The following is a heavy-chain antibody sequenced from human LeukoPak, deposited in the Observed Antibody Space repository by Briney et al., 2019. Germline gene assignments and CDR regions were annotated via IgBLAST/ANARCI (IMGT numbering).Heavy chain of an antibody. Sequence: ASVKVSCTASGGTFSSYAISWVRQAPGQGLEWMGGIIPIFGTANYAQKFQGRVTITADESTSTAYMELSSLRSEDTAVYYCAAYCSSTSCQPPNYYYYGMDVWGQGTTVTVSS. V-gene: IGHV1-69*13. D-gene: IGHD2-2*01. CDR3: AAYCSSTSCQPPNYYYYGMDV. CDR2: IIPIFGTA. J-gene: IGHJ6*02. CDR1: GGTFSSYA.